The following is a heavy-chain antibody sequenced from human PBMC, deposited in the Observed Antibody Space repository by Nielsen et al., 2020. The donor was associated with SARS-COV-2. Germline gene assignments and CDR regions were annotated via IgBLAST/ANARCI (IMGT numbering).Heavy chain of an antibody. J-gene: IGHJ6*02. D-gene: IGHD2-2*01. CDR3: ARDGRRSSTPAYGMDV. V-gene: IGHV1-69*06. CDR1: GGTFSSYA. CDR2: IIPIFGTA. Sequence: SVKVSCKASGGTFSSYAISWVRQAPGQGLEWMGGIIPIFGTANYAQKFQGRVTITADKSTSTAYMELSSLRSEDTAVYYCARDGRRSSTPAYGMDVWGQGTTVTVSS.